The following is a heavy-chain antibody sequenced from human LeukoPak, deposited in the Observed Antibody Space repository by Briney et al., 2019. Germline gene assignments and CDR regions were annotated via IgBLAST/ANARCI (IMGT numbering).Heavy chain of an antibody. CDR3: ARGFYYDILTGYYTRPFDY. Sequence: PGGSLRLSCAAPGFTFSSYSINWVRQAPGKGLEWVSSISSSSSYIYYADSVKGRFTISRDNSKNSLYLQMNSLRAEDTAVYYCARGFYYDILTGYYTRPFDYWGQGTPVTVSS. J-gene: IGHJ4*02. V-gene: IGHV3-21*01. CDR2: ISSSSSYI. D-gene: IGHD3-9*01. CDR1: GFTFSSYS.